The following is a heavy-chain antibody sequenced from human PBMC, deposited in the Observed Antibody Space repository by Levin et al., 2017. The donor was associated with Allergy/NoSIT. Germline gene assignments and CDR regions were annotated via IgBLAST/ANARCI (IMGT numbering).Heavy chain of an antibody. D-gene: IGHD1-14*01. CDR3: ARQGTLAYWFFDL. CDR1: GGSITSHY. Sequence: SETLSLTCTVSGGSITSHYWGWIRQPPGKALEWIGYIYDSGTTNYNPSLKSRITIPVDTSKNQFSLRLSSVTAADTAVYYCARQGTLAYWFFDLWGRGTLVTVSS. V-gene: IGHV4-59*11. CDR2: IYDSGTT. J-gene: IGHJ2*01.